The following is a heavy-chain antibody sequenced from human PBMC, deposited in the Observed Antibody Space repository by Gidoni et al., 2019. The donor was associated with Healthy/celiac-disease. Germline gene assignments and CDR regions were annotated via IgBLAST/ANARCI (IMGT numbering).Heavy chain of an antibody. V-gene: IGHV3-23*01. CDR2: ISGSGGST. D-gene: IGHD2-15*01. CDR3: AKEFHTQGEGYCSGGSCYPSPISY. J-gene: IGHJ4*02. Sequence: EVQLLESGGGLVQPGGSLRLSCAASGFTFSSYAMSWVRQAPGKGLEWVSAISGSGGSTYYADSVKGRFTISRDNSKNTLYLQMNSLRAEDTAVYYCAKEFHTQGEGYCSGGSCYPSPISYWGQGTLVTVSS. CDR1: GFTFSSYA.